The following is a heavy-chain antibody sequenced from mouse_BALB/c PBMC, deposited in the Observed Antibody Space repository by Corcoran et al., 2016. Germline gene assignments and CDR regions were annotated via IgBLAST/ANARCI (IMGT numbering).Heavy chain of an antibody. V-gene: IGHV14-3*02. CDR3: ANWDWYFDV. CDR1: GFNIKDTY. D-gene: IGHD4-1*01. CDR2: IDPANGNT. J-gene: IGHJ1*01. Sequence: EVQLQQSGVELVKPGASVKLSCTASGFNIKDTYMHWVKQRPEQGLEWIGRIDPANGNTKYDPKFQGKATITADTSSNTAYLQLSSLTSDDTAVYYCANWDWYFDVWGAGTTVTVSS.